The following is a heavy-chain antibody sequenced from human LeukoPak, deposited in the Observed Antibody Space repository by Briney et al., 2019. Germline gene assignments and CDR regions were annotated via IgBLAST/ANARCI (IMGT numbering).Heavy chain of an antibody. CDR1: GFTFSSYS. D-gene: IGHD2-15*01. CDR3: ARDKLVVVAATGSNGMDV. CDR2: ISSSSSYI. Sequence: PGGSLRLSCAASGFTFSSYSMNWVRQAPGKGLEWVSSISSSSSYIYYADSVKGRFTISRDNAKNSLYLQMNSLRAEDTAVYYCARDKLVVVAATGSNGMDVWGQGTTVTVSS. J-gene: IGHJ6*02. V-gene: IGHV3-21*01.